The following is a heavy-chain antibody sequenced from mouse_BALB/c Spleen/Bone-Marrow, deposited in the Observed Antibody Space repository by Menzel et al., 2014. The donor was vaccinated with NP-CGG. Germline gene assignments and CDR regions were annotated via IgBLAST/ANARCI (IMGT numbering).Heavy chain of an antibody. CDR3: ARDRNHGSSWYFDV. V-gene: IGHV7-3*02. J-gene: IGHJ1*01. Sequence: EVHLVESGGGLVQPGGSLRLSCATSGFTFTDYYMSWVRQPPGKALEWLGFIRNKANGYTTEYSASVKGRFTISRDNSQSILYLQMNTLRAEDIATYYCARDRNHGSSWYFDVWGAGTTVTVSS. D-gene: IGHD1-1*01. CDR1: GFTFTDYY. CDR2: IRNKANGYTT.